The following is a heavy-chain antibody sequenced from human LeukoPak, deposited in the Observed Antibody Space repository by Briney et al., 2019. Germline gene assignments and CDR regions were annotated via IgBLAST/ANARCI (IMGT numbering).Heavy chain of an antibody. CDR2: ISASGGST. J-gene: IGHJ4*02. CDR3: AKGASSGYYYFDY. Sequence: GGSLRLSCAASGFTFSSNAMSWVRQAPGKGLEWVSGISASGGSTYYADSVKGRFTISRDNSKNTLYLQVNSLRAEDSAVYYWAKGASSGYYYFDYWGLGTLVTVSS. D-gene: IGHD3-22*01. CDR1: GFTFSSNA. V-gene: IGHV3-23*01.